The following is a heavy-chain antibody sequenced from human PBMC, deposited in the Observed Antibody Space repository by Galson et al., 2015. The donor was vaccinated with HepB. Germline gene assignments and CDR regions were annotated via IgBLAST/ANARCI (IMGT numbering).Heavy chain of an antibody. D-gene: IGHD2-2*01. CDR2: ISGSGGRT. J-gene: IGHJ3*02. V-gene: IGHV3-23*01. CDR3: AKGSYCSSASCRPSFDAFDI. Sequence: SLRLSCAASGFTFSSYAMSWVRQAPGKGLEWVSAISGSGGRTYYADSVKGRFTISRDNSKNTLYLQMNSLRAEDTAVYYCAKGSYCSSASCRPSFDAFDIWGQGTMVTVSS. CDR1: GFTFSSYA.